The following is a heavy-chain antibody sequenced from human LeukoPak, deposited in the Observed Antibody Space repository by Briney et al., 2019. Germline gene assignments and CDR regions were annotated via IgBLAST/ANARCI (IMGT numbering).Heavy chain of an antibody. CDR1: GGSISSSSYY. J-gene: IGHJ3*02. Sequence: SETLSLTCTVSGGSISSSSYYWGWIRQPPGKGLEWIGSIYYSGSTYYNPSLKSRVTISVDTSKNQFSLKLSSVTAADTAVYYCARERVEMATSNAFDIWGQGTMVTVSS. CDR2: IYYSGST. D-gene: IGHD5-24*01. V-gene: IGHV4-39*07. CDR3: ARERVEMATSNAFDI.